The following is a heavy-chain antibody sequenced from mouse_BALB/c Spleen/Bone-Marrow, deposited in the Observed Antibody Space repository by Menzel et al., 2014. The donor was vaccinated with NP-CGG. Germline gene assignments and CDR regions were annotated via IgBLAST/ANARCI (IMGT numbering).Heavy chain of an antibody. CDR1: GFTFSSYG. J-gene: IGHJ2*01. CDR2: INSNGDST. CDR3: ERGLGFFDY. Sequence: EVKLVESGGGLVQPGGSLKLSCAASGFTFSSYGMSWVRQTPDKRLELVGTINSNGDSTYYPDSVKGRFTISRDNAKNTLYLQMSSLKSEDTAMYYCERGLGFFDYWGQGTTLTVSS. V-gene: IGHV5-6-3*01. D-gene: IGHD4-1*01.